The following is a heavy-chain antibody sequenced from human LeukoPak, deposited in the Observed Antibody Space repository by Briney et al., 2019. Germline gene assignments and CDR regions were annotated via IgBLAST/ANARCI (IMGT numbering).Heavy chain of an antibody. V-gene: IGHV3-7*01. J-gene: IGHJ2*01. CDR3: TRWLDWYFDL. CDR2: IKEDGSDK. CDR1: GFTFSSHD. Sequence: GGSLRLSCAASGFTFSSHDMHWVRQAPGKGLEWVANIKEDGSDKNYVDSVKGRFTISRDNAQNSLYLQMNSLRAEDTAVYYCTRWLDWYFDLWGRGTLLSVSS. D-gene: IGHD5-12*01.